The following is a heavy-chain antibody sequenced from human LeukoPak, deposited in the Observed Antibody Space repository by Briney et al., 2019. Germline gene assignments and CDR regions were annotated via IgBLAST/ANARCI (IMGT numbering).Heavy chain of an antibody. J-gene: IGHJ4*02. CDR1: GFTFSSYS. CDR3: ARSSIVGATTTGFDY. CDR2: ISSSGSYI. V-gene: IGHV3-21*01. Sequence: GGSLRLSCAASGFTFSSYSMNWVRQAPGEGLEWVSAISSSGSYIYYAHSVKGRFTISRDNAKNSLYLQMNSLKAEDTAVYYCARSSIVGATTTGFDYWGQGTLVTVSS. D-gene: IGHD1-26*01.